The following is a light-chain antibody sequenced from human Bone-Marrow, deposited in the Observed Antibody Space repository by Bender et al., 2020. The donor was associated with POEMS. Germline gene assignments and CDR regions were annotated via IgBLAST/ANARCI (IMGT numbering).Light chain of an antibody. CDR1: TLSNEY. V-gene: IGLV3-25*03. J-gene: IGLJ1*01. Sequence: SSDLTQPPSVSVSPGQTARITCSGDTLSNEYAFWFQQKPGQAPVMVIHKDTERPSGISDRFSGSSSGTTVTLIISEVQAEDEADYFCHSADSSGTSPVFGTGTSVTVL. CDR3: HSADSSGTSPV. CDR2: KDT.